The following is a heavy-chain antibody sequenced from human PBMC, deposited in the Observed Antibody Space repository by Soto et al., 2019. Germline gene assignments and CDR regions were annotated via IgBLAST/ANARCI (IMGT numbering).Heavy chain of an antibody. CDR3: ARVWDSYVWGSRRDYYSYGMDV. CDR1: GFTFSSYA. Sequence: QVQLVESGGGVVQPGRSLRLSCAASGFTFSSYAMHWVRQAPGKGLEWVALISSAGGNKYYADSVKGRFTISRDNSKNTLYLQMISLSAEDTAVYYCARVWDSYVWGSRRDYYSYGMDVWGQGTTVTVSS. V-gene: IGHV3-30-3*01. D-gene: IGHD3-16*01. J-gene: IGHJ6*02. CDR2: ISSAGGNK.